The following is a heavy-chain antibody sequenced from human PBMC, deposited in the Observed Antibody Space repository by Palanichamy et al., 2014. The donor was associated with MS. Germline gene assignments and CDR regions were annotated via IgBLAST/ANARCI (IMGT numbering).Heavy chain of an antibody. CDR1: GFTFSSYA. CDR3: AKREQWLILFYYYYGLDV. D-gene: IGHD6-19*01. V-gene: IGHV3-23*01. Sequence: EVQLLEVWGRAWYXRGGPVRLSCAASGFTFSSYAMSWVRQAPDKGLEWVAGISSRGDETHYADSVKGRFTISRDNSRDTLFLQMKSLRAEDTAVYYCAKREQWLILFYYYYGLDVWGQGTTVTVS. J-gene: IGHJ6*02. CDR2: ISSRGDET.